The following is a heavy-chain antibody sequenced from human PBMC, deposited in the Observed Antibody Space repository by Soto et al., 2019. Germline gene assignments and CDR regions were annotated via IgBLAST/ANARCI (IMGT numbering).Heavy chain of an antibody. J-gene: IGHJ4*02. CDR2: LSNPGRRT. CDR1: VFPFGANA. V-gene: IGHV3-23*01. CDR3: ATEMGATQGPFDN. Sequence: EVQVLESGGGLVQPGGSLRLSCVGSVFPFGANAMSCVRQAPGKGLEWVSGLSNPGRRTSYADSVKGRFNISRDNSENTVYLQMNSLRVEDTAVYYCATEMGATQGPFDNWGQGTLVTVSS. D-gene: IGHD1-26*01.